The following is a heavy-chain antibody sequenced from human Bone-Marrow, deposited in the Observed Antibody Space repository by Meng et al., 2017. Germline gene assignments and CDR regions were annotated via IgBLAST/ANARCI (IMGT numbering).Heavy chain of an antibody. J-gene: IGHJ4*02. V-gene: IGHV3-74*01. Sequence: EVQMVESGGGLVQPGGSLRLSCVASGFTISTYWLHWVRQAPGKGLVWVSRTSRDGSDTVYADSVKGRFTMSRDNAKNTLYLQMNSLRADDTAVYYCAKRLLTGYESFFDYWGQGTLVTVSS. CDR1: GFTISTYW. CDR3: AKRLLTGYESFFDY. D-gene: IGHD5-12*01. CDR2: TSRDGSDT.